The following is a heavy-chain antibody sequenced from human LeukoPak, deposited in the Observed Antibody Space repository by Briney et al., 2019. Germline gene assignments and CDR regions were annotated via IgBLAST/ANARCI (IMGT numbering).Heavy chain of an antibody. CDR2: INPSGGST. CDR1: GYTFTSYY. J-gene: IGHJ1*01. D-gene: IGHD5-18*01. V-gene: IGHV1-46*01. CDR3: ARDGGGAMVTRYFQH. Sequence: ASVKVSCKASGYTFTSYYMHWVRQAPGQGLEWMGIINPSGGSTSYAQKFQGRVTMTRDMSTSTVYMELSSLRSEDTAVYYCARDGGGAMVTRYFQHWGQGTLVTVSS.